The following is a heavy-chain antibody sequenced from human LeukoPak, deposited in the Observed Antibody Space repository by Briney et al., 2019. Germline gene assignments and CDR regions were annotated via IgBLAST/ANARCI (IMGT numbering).Heavy chain of an antibody. D-gene: IGHD6-19*01. V-gene: IGHV4-59*01. CDR2: IYYSGST. CDR3: ARGGSVAENFDY. J-gene: IGHJ4*02. Sequence: SETLSLTCTVSGGSINGYYWSWIRQPPGKGLEWIGYIYYSGSTNYNSSLKSRVTISVDTSKNQFSLKLTSVTAADTAVYYCARGGSVAENFDYWGQGTLVAVSS. CDR1: GGSINGYY.